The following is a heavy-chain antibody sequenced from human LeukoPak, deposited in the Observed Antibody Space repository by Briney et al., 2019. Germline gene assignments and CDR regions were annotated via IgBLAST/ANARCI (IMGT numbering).Heavy chain of an antibody. Sequence: GGSLRLSCAASGFTFSSYSMNWVRQAPGKGLEWVSSISSSSSYIYYADSVKGRFTVSRDNAKNSLYLQMNSLRAEDTAVYYCARVEPKSRSLLRYWGQGTLVTVSS. V-gene: IGHV3-21*01. J-gene: IGHJ4*02. CDR1: GFTFSSYS. CDR2: ISSSSSYI. CDR3: ARVEPKSRSLLRY. D-gene: IGHD2-15*01.